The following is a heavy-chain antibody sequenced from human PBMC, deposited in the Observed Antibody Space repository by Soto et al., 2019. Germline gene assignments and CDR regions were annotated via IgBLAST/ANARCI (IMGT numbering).Heavy chain of an antibody. Sequence: SGPTLVNTTQPLTLTCTFSGFSLSTTGMCVSWIRQPPGKALEWLALIDWADDKYYSTSLKTRLTISKDTSKNQVVLTMTNVEPVDTATYFCSRAVGGFTYGYPDYWCQGTLVTVSS. CDR2: IDWADDK. CDR3: SRAVGGFTYGYPDY. V-gene: IGHV2-70*01. J-gene: IGHJ4*02. CDR1: GFSLSTTGMC. D-gene: IGHD5-18*01.